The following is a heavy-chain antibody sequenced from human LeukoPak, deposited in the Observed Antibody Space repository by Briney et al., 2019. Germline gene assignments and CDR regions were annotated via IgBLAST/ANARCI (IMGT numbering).Heavy chain of an antibody. CDR2: IHPNSGST. CDR3: ARVQGYCSSTSCYPDTNFDY. D-gene: IGHD2-2*01. CDR1: GYTFTGYY. Sequence: SVKVSCKASGYTFTGYYMHWVRQAPGQWLEWMGWIHPNSGSTNYAQKFQGRVTMTRDTSISTAYMELSRLRSDDTAVYYCARVQGYCSSTSCYPDTNFDYWGQGTLVTVSS. J-gene: IGHJ4*02. V-gene: IGHV1-2*02.